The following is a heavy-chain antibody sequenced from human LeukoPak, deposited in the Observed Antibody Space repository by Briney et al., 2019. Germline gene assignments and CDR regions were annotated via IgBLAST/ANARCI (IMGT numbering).Heavy chain of an antibody. CDR1: GYTFTSYG. CDR2: ISAYNGNT. Sequence: ALVKVSCKASGYTFTSYGISWVRQAPGQGLEWMGWISAYNGNTNYAQKLQGRVTMTTDASTSTAYMELRSLRSDDTAVYYCARDPRKTPYYYDSSGAVDYWGQGTLVTVSS. CDR3: ARDPRKTPYYYDSSGAVDY. D-gene: IGHD3-22*01. J-gene: IGHJ4*02. V-gene: IGHV1-18*01.